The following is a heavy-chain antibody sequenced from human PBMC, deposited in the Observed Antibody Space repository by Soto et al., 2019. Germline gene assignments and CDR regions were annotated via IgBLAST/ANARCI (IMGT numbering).Heavy chain of an antibody. J-gene: IGHJ6*02. Sequence: EVQLVESGGGLVQPGGSLRLSCAASGFTFSSYWMSWVRQAPGKGLEWVANIKQDGSEKYYVDSVKGRFTISRDNAKNSLYLQMKSLRAEDTAVYYCARGVVPATIDRGHYYYYYGMDVWGQGTTVTVSS. V-gene: IGHV3-7*04. D-gene: IGHD2-2*01. CDR2: IKQDGSEK. CDR3: ARGVVPATIDRGHYYYYYGMDV. CDR1: GFTFSSYW.